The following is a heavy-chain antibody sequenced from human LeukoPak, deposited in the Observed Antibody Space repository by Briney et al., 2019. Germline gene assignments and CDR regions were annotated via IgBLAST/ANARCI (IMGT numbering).Heavy chain of an antibody. CDR2: IYYSGST. V-gene: IGHV4-39*01. CDR1: GGSISSSSYY. Sequence: PSETLSLTCTVSGGSISSSSYYWGWIRQPPGKGLEWIGSIYYSGSTYYNPSLKSRVTISVDTSKNQFSLKLSSATAADTAVYYCARVVLLWFGETQQYYFDYWGQGTLVTVSS. D-gene: IGHD3-10*01. J-gene: IGHJ4*02. CDR3: ARVVLLWFGETQQYYFDY.